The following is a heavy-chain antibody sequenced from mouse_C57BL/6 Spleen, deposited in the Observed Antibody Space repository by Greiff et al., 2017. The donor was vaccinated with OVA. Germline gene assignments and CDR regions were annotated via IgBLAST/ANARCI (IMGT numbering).Heavy chain of an antibody. CDR3: ARMDY. CDR1: GYTIKNTY. V-gene: IGHV14-3*01. J-gene: IGHJ4*01. Sequence: EVQLHESVAELVRPGASVKLSCTASGYTIKNTYMHWVKQRPEQGLEWIGGIDPANGNTKYAPKFQGKATITADTSSNTAYLQLSSLTSEDTAIYYCARMDYWGQGTSVTVSS. CDR2: IDPANGNT.